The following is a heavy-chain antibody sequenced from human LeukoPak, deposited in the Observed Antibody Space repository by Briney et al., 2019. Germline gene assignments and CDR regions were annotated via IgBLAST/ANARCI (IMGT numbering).Heavy chain of an antibody. V-gene: IGHV4-38-2*02. Sequence: SETLSLTCVVSGYSISRGYYWGWIRQPPGEGLEWIGSMYHSGTTYYNASLQSRVTISVDTSRNKFFLKLSSVTAADTAVYYCARDLGFDWLFGPEYWGQGTLVTVSS. D-gene: IGHD3-9*01. CDR3: ARDLGFDWLFGPEY. CDR1: GYSISRGYY. J-gene: IGHJ4*02. CDR2: MYHSGTT.